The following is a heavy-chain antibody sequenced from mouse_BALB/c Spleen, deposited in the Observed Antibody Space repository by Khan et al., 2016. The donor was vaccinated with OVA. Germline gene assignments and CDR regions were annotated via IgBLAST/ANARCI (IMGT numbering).Heavy chain of an antibody. CDR3: ARSYGSWAIDY. CDR2: ITYSGNT. CDR1: GDSITSGF. V-gene: IGHV3-8*02. J-gene: IGHJ4*01. Sequence: VQLKESGPSLVKPSQTLSLTCSVTGDSITSGFWNWIRKFSGNKFEYLGYITYSGNTYYNPSLKSRISITRDTSKSQYYLQLNSVTTEDTATYYCARSYGSWAIDYWGQGTSVTVSS. D-gene: IGHD1-1*01.